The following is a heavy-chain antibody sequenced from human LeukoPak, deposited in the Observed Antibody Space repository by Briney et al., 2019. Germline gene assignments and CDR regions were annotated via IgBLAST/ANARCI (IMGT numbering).Heavy chain of an antibody. J-gene: IGHJ4*02. D-gene: IGHD3-16*01. Sequence: ASVTVSCTASGYIFSNYAINWVRQAPGQGLEWMGWISAYNGNTKYAQKLQGRVTMTTDKSTSTAYMELRSLISDDTAVYYCARFERGYDYAYGNNDYWGQGTLVTVSS. CDR1: GYIFSNYA. CDR3: ARFERGYDYAYGNNDY. CDR2: ISAYNGNT. V-gene: IGHV1-18*01.